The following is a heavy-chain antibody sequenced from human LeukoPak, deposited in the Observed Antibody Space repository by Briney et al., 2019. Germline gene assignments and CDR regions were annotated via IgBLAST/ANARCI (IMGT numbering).Heavy chain of an antibody. V-gene: IGHV3-23*01. D-gene: IGHD3-3*01. J-gene: IGHJ6*03. CDR3: AKGPYDFWSGYYVYYYMDV. CDR1: GFTFSSYA. Sequence: PGGSLRLSCAASGFTFSSYAMSWVRQAPGKGLEWVSAISDSGGSTYYADSVKGRFTISRDNSKNTLYLQMNSLRAEDTAVYYCAKGPYDFWSGYYVYYYMDVWGKGTTVTVSS. CDR2: ISDSGGST.